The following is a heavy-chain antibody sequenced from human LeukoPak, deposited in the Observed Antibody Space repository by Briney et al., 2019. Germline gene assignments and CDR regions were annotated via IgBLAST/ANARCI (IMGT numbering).Heavy chain of an antibody. D-gene: IGHD3-3*01. J-gene: IGHJ4*02. Sequence: SVKLSCKASGFTFSISAMQWVRQARGQRLEWIGWIVGGSGNTNYAQKFQERVTITRDMSTSTAYLELSSLRSEDTAVYYCAAVRVTIFGVVNDYWGQGTLVTVSS. CDR1: GFTFSISA. CDR3: AAVRVTIFGVVNDY. CDR2: IVGGSGNT. V-gene: IGHV1-58*02.